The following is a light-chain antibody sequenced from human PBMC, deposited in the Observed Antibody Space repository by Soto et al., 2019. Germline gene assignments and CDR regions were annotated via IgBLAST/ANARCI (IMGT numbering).Light chain of an antibody. CDR2: DNN. CDR1: SSNIGHNY. Sequence: QSVLTQPPSVSVAPGQKVTISCSGSSSNIGHNYVSWYQQLPGTAPKLLIYDNNERPSGIPDRFSGSKSGTSATLGITGLQTGDEADYYCGTWDSSLSAGVFGGGTKVTVL. J-gene: IGLJ3*02. V-gene: IGLV1-51*01. CDR3: GTWDSSLSAGV.